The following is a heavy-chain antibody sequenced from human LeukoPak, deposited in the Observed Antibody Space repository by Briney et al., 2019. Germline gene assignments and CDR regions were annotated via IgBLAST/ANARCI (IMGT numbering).Heavy chain of an antibody. CDR1: GGSFSGYY. CDR2: INHSGST. J-gene: IGHJ6*04. Sequence: SETLSLTCAVYGGSFSGYYWSWIRRPPGKGLEWIGEINHSGSTNYNPSLKSRVTISVDTSKNQFSLKLSSVTAADTAVYYCARVGRWFGELVGYYYYYGMDVWGKGTAVTVSS. V-gene: IGHV4-34*01. D-gene: IGHD3-10*01. CDR3: ARVGRWFGELVGYYYYYGMDV.